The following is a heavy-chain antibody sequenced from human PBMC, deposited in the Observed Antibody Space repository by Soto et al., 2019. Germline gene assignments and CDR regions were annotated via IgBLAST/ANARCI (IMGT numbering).Heavy chain of an antibody. V-gene: IGHV1-3*01. J-gene: IGHJ4*02. D-gene: IGHD1-26*01. CDR2: INAGNGDT. CDR3: ARGLITGSQYSGGWYYFDS. Sequence: GASVKVSCKASGITFSSYAMHWVRQAPGQRLEWMGWINAGNGDTRYSQIFQGRVTLTRDTSASTVYLDLSSLRSEDTAIYYCARGLITGSQYSGGWYYFDSWGQGTQVTVSS. CDR1: GITFSSYA.